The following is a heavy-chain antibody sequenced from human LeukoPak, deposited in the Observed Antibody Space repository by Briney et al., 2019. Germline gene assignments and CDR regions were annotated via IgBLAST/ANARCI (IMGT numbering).Heavy chain of an antibody. V-gene: IGHV4-34*01. J-gene: IGHJ4*02. CDR2: INHSGST. CDR3: ARARWVYGSGSYSLDY. Sequence: SETLSLTCAVYGGSFSGYYWSWIRQPPGKGLEWIGEINHSGSTNYNPPPKMRGTISVDTSKNKFSLKLRSGTSAGTAGDDCARARWVYGSGSYSLDYWGQGTLVTVSS. CDR1: GGSFSGYY. D-gene: IGHD3-10*01.